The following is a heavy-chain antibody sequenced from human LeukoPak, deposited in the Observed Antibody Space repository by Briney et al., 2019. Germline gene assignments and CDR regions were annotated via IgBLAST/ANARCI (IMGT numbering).Heavy chain of an antibody. CDR1: GFTFSSSA. CDR3: AKGGYFVLGSYELDY. CDR2: ISGSGGST. J-gene: IGHJ4*02. D-gene: IGHD3-16*01. Sequence: SGGSLRLSCAASGFTFSSSAMRWVRQTPGKGLEWVSSISGSGGSTYYADSVKGRFTISRDNSKNTLYLQMNSLRAEDTAVYYCAKGGYFVLGSYELDYWGQGTLVTVSS. V-gene: IGHV3-23*01.